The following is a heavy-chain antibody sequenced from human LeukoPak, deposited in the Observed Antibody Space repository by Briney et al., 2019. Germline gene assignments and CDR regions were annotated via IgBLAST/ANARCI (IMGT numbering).Heavy chain of an antibody. CDR1: GGTFSSYA. Sequence: GASVKVSCKASGGTFSSYAISWVRQAPGQGLEWMGRIIPILGIANYAQKFQGRVTITADKSTSTAYMELSSLRSEDTAVYYCARDSGSYYKGFDPWGQGTLVTVSS. J-gene: IGHJ5*02. CDR2: IIPILGIA. V-gene: IGHV1-69*04. D-gene: IGHD3-10*01. CDR3: ARDSGSYYKGFDP.